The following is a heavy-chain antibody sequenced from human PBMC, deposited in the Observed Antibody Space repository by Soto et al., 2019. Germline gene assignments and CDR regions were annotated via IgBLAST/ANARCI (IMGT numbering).Heavy chain of an antibody. J-gene: IGHJ5*02. CDR1: GVNFSSYS. CDR3: AREWTGYSSGWPEMNWFDP. V-gene: IGHV3-21*01. Sequence: GGSLRLSSAASGVNFSSYSMNWVRQAPGKGLEWVSSISSSSSCIYYADSVKGRFTISRDNAKNSLYLQMNSLRAEDTAVYYCAREWTGYSSGWPEMNWFDPWGQGTLVTVSS. D-gene: IGHD6-19*01. CDR2: ISSSSSCI.